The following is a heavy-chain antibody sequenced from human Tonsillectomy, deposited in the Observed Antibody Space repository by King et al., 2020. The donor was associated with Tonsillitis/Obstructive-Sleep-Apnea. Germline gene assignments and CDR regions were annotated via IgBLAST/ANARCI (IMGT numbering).Heavy chain of an antibody. Sequence: QLQESGPGLVKPSETLSLTCTVSAASISSYSWSWIRQPPGKGLEWIGYIYNSGSTNYNPSLKSRVTISEDTSKNQFSLKLSSVTAADTAVYYCARAPVATIVDYWGQGTLVTVSS. D-gene: IGHD5-12*01. CDR3: ARAPVATIVDY. CDR1: AASISSYS. J-gene: IGHJ4*02. CDR2: IYNSGST. V-gene: IGHV4-59*01.